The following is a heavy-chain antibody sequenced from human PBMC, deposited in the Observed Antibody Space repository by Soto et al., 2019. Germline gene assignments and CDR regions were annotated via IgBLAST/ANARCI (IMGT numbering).Heavy chain of an antibody. CDR2: INHSGSA. CDR3: ARELVDSDYSDHVGQFDY. Sequence: SETLSLTCAVYGGSFRAYYWSWIRQPPGKGLEWIGEINHSGSANYNPSLKSRVTISVDTSKNQFSLKLSSVTAADTAVYYCARELVDSDYSDHVGQFDYWGQGTLVTVSS. CDR1: GGSFRAYY. J-gene: IGHJ4*02. V-gene: IGHV4-34*01. D-gene: IGHD4-17*01.